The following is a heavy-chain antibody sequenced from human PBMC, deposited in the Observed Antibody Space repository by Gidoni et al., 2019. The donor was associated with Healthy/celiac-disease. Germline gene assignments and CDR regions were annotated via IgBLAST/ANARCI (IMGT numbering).Heavy chain of an antibody. Sequence: QVQLQESGPGLVTPSETLSLTFTVSVCSISSYYWSWIRQPPGKGLEWIGYIYYSGSTNYNPSLKSRVTISVDTSKNQFSLKLSSVTAADTAVYYCARGVWFGPPEAFDIWGQGTMVTVSS. J-gene: IGHJ3*02. CDR3: ARGVWFGPPEAFDI. D-gene: IGHD3-10*01. CDR1: VCSISSYY. CDR2: IYYSGST. V-gene: IGHV4-59*01.